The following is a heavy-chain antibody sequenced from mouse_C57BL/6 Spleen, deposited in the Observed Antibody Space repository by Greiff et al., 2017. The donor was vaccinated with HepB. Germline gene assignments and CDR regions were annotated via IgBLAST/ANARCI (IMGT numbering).Heavy chain of an antibody. CDR1: GYTFTSYW. J-gene: IGHJ4*01. CDR2: IDPNSGGT. D-gene: IGHD1-1*01. Sequence: QQSCKASGYTFTSYWMHWVKQRPGRGLEWIGRIDPNSGGTKYNEKFKSKATLTVDKPSSTAYMQLSSLTSEDSAVYYCAITTVYYYAMDYWGQGTSVTVSS. CDR3: AITTVYYYAMDY. V-gene: IGHV1-72*01.